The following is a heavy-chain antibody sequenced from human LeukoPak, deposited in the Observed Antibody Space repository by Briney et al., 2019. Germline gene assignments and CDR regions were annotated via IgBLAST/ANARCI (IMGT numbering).Heavy chain of an antibody. D-gene: IGHD6-13*01. J-gene: IGHJ6*02. V-gene: IGHV3-48*01. CDR2: ISSSSSTI. Sequence: GGSLRLSCAASRFTFSDYWMNWVRQAPGKGLEWVSYISSSSSTIYYADSVKGRFTISRDNAKNSLYLQMNSLRAEDTAVYYCARDQSYSSSWPYYYYGMDVWGQGTTVTVSS. CDR3: ARDQSYSSSWPYYYYGMDV. CDR1: RFTFSDYW.